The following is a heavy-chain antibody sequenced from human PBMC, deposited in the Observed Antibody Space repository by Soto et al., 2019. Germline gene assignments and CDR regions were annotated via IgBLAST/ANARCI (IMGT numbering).Heavy chain of an antibody. CDR3: ARDQLDRLRPRETRYFDF. D-gene: IGHD3-3*01. Sequence: QVQLVETGGGVVQPGRSLRLSCAASGFTFSSYGMHWVRQAPGKGLEWVAVIWYDGSREFYTDSVKGRFTISRDNSNLYLHMNSLRDDDTAVYYCARDQLDRLRPRETRYFDFWGQGTLVTVSS. J-gene: IGHJ4*02. CDR1: GFTFSSYG. CDR2: IWYDGSRE. V-gene: IGHV3-33*01.